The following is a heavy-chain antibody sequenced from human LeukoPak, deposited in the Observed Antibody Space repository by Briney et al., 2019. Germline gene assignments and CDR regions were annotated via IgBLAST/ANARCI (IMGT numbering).Heavy chain of an antibody. CDR3: ARDNSLGDSAWWFDP. CDR2: INPSGDNT. D-gene: IGHD5-12*01. CDR1: GYIFTSYA. V-gene: IGHV1-46*01. J-gene: IGHJ5*02. Sequence: ASVKVSCKASGYIFTSYAMNWVRQAPGQGLEWMGIINPSGDNTWYAQKFQGRVTLTRDMATSTDYMEVSSLRSEDTAVYYCARDNSLGDSAWWFDPWGQGTLVTVSS.